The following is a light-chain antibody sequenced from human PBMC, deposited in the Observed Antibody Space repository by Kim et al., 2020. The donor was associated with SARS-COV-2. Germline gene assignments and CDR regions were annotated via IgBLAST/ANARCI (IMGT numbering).Light chain of an antibody. Sequence: PGERATLSCRASQSVSSNYLAWYQQKPGQAPRLLIYGASSRATGVPERFSGSGSGTDFILTISRLEPEDFAVYYCQQYGSSPGTFGQGTKLEI. CDR2: GAS. CDR1: QSVSSNY. J-gene: IGKJ2*01. CDR3: QQYGSSPGT. V-gene: IGKV3-20*01.